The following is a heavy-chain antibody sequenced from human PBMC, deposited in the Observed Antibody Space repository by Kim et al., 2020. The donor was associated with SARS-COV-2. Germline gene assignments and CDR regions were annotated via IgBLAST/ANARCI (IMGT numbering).Heavy chain of an antibody. D-gene: IGHD1-26*01. CDR3: AKGYHGGSYFSSYS. CDR2: ISGSGGTT. J-gene: IGHJ4*02. Sequence: GGSLRLSCAASGITFSIYAMSWVRQAPGKGLEWVSAISGSGGTTYYADSVKGRFTISRDNTKNTMYLQMNSLRAEDTAVYYCAKGYHGGSYFSSYSWGQG. CDR1: GITFSIYA. V-gene: IGHV3-23*01.